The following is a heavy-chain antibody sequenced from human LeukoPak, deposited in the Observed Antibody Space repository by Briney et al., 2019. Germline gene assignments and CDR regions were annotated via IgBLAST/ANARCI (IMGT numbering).Heavy chain of an antibody. V-gene: IGHV1-24*01. Sequence: ASVKVSCKVSGYTLTELSMHRVRQAPGKGLEWMGGFDPEDGETIYAQKFQGRVTMTEDTSTDTAYMELSSLRSEDTAVYYCATVARADYYYYMDVWGKGTTVTVSS. CDR2: FDPEDGET. J-gene: IGHJ6*03. CDR3: ATVARADYYYYMDV. D-gene: IGHD6-19*01. CDR1: GYTLTELS.